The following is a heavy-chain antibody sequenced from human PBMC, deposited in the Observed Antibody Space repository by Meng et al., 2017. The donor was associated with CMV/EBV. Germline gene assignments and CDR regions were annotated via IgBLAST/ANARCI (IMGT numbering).Heavy chain of an antibody. Sequence: SVKVSCKASGGTFSSYAISWVRQAPGQGLEWMGGIIPILGIANYAQKFQGRVTITADKSTSTAYMELSSLRSEDTAVYYCARVYDSSGYYYSGGAFDIWGQGTMVTVS. J-gene: IGHJ3*02. V-gene: IGHV1-69*10. CDR1: GGTFSSYA. D-gene: IGHD3-22*01. CDR3: ARVYDSSGYYYSGGAFDI. CDR2: IIPILGIA.